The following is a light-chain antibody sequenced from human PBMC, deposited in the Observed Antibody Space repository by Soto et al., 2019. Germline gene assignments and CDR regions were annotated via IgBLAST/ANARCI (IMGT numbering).Light chain of an antibody. Sequence: IQMTQSPSTLSASVGDRVTITCRASQSIGRWLAWYQQKPGKAPKLLIFDASSLEGGVPSRFSGSGSGTEFALTISSLQPDDSATYYCQEYNGYSTFGQGTK. CDR2: DAS. J-gene: IGKJ2*01. V-gene: IGKV1-5*01. CDR1: QSIGRW. CDR3: QEYNGYST.